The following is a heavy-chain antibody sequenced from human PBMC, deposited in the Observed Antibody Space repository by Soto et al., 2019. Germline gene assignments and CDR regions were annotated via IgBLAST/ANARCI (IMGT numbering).Heavy chain of an antibody. J-gene: IGHJ6*02. D-gene: IGHD3-3*01. CDR2: IWYDGSNK. Sequence: QVQLVESGGGVVQPGRSLRLSCAASGFTFSSYGMHWVRQAPGKGLEWVAVIWYDGSNKYYADSVKGRFTISRDNSKNTLYLQMNSLRAEDTAVYYWARMYYDFWSGYPPPVMDVWGQGTTVTVSS. CDR3: ARMYYDFWSGYPPPVMDV. CDR1: GFTFSSYG. V-gene: IGHV3-33*01.